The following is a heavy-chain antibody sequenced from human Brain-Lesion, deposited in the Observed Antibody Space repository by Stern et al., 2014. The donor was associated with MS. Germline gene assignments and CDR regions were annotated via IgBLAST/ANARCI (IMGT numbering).Heavy chain of an antibody. Sequence: QVQLVESGPGLVKPSGTLSLTCAVSGASISNTQWWTWVRQSPGKGLEWIGEIYQSGSGNYNPFLRGRGTISVDRSKNGFSLKLNSVTAADTAVYYCARDPRRGGLSGYYHGMDVWGQGTTVTVSS. J-gene: IGHJ6*02. D-gene: IGHD3-10*01. V-gene: IGHV4-4*02. CDR1: GASISNTQW. CDR3: ARDPRRGGLSGYYHGMDV. CDR2: IYQSGSG.